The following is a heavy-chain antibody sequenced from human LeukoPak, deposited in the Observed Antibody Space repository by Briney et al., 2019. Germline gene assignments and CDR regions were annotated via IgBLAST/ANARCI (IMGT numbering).Heavy chain of an antibody. V-gene: IGHV1-18*01. Sequence: VASVKVSYKASGYTFSSYGIGWVRQAPRQGLEWMGWITAGNGNTNYAQKVQGIVTMTTDTSTSTAYMELRSLRSDDTAVYFCVRYLARGYSYAYNAFDIWAQGTMVTVSS. D-gene: IGHD5-18*01. J-gene: IGHJ3*02. CDR2: ITAGNGNT. CDR3: VRYLARGYSYAYNAFDI. CDR1: GYTFSSYG.